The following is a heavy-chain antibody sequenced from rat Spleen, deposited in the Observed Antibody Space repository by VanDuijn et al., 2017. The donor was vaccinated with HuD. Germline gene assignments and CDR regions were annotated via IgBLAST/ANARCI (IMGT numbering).Heavy chain of an antibody. Sequence: EIQLQESGPGLVKPSQSLSLTCSVTGYTITSGYDWSWIRKFPGNKLEWMGYISYSGSTNYNPSLKSRISITRDTSKNQFFLQLNSVTTEDTATYYCARTEGIVGNYFDYWGQGVMVTVSS. V-gene: IGHV3-4*01. CDR2: ISYSGST. CDR3: ARTEGIVGNYFDY. CDR1: GYTITSGY. J-gene: IGHJ2*01. D-gene: IGHD1-11*01.